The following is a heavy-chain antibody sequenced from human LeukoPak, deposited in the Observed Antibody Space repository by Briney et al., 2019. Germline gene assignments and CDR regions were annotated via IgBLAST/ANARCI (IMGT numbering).Heavy chain of an antibody. CDR1: GYTFTSYY. D-gene: IGHD5-12*01. J-gene: IGHJ4*02. Sequence: ASVKVSCKASGYTFTSYYMHWVRQAPGQGLEWMGIINPSGGSTSYAQKSQGRVTMTRDTSTSTVYMELSSLRSEDTAVYYCARDRWDIVATRMGYYFDYWGQGTLVTVSS. CDR2: INPSGGST. CDR3: ARDRWDIVATRMGYYFDY. V-gene: IGHV1-46*01.